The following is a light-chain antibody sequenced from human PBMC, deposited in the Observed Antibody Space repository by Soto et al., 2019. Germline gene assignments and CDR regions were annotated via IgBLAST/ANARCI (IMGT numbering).Light chain of an antibody. CDR2: GNS. CDR3: SSYTSSSTHVV. CDR1: SSNIGAGYD. J-gene: IGLJ2*01. V-gene: IGLV1-40*01. Sequence: QSVLTQPPSVSGAPGQRVTISCTGSSSNIGAGYDVHWYQQLPGTAPKLLIYGNSNRPSGVSNRFSGSKSGNTASLTISGLQAEDEADYYCSSYTSSSTHVVFGGGTKLIVL.